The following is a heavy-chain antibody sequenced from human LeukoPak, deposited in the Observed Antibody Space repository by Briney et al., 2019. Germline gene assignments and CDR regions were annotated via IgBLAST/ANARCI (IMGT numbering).Heavy chain of an antibody. V-gene: IGHV4-34*01. D-gene: IGHD3-16*01. CDR3: ARHYGP. CDR2: INHSGST. J-gene: IGHJ5*02. Sequence: PSETLSLTCAVYGGSSSGYYWSWIRQPPGKGLEWIGEINHSGSTYYNPSLKSRVTISVDTSKNQFSLKLNSVTAADTAVYYCARHYGPWGQGTLVTVSS. CDR1: GGSSSGYY.